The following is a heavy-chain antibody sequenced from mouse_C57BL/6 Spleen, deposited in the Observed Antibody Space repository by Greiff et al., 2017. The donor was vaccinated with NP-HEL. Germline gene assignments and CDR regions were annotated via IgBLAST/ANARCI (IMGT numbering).Heavy chain of an antibody. CDR3: ARSRLRLHWYFDD. CDR2: IYPGCGSP. D-gene: IGHD3-2*02. CDR1: GFTFTSYW. J-gene: IGHJ1*03. V-gene: IGHV1-55*01. Sequence: QVQLQQPGAELVQPGASVKISCKASGFTFTSYWMTWVKQRPGQGLEWIGDIYPGCGSPNYHEQFKSKATMTVDTSSCTAYMQLSILTSEDAAVYYGARSRLRLHWYFDDWGKGTTVTVSS.